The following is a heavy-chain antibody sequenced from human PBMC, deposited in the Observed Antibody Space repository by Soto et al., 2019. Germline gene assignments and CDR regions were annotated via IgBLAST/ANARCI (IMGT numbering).Heavy chain of an antibody. CDR3: TRASSITMILVDLINHWFDP. V-gene: IGHV1-18*04. CDR1: GYTFTSYG. J-gene: IGHJ5*02. Sequence: QVRLVQSGAEVKKPGASVKVSCQASGYTFTSYGISWVRQAPGQGLEWMGWISAYNGGTNYAQKLQGRVTRTTDTSKGTAYMELRGLKSDDTAVYYCTRASSITMILVDLINHWFDPWGQGTLVTVSS. CDR2: ISAYNGGT. D-gene: IGHD3-22*01.